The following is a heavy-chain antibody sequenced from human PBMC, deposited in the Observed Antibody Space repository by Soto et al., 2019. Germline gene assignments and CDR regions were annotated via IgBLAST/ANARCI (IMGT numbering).Heavy chain of an antibody. J-gene: IGHJ6*02. D-gene: IGHD6-19*01. CDR1: GGSISSSSYY. CDR3: AKHGVEAGIYGMDV. CDR2: IYYSGST. Sequence: QLQLQESGPGLVKPSETLSLTCTVSGGSISSSSYYWGWIRQPPGKGLEWIGSIYYSGSTYYNPSLKSRVTISVDTSKNQFSLKLSSVTAADPAVYYCAKHGVEAGIYGMDVWGQGTTVTVSS. V-gene: IGHV4-39*01.